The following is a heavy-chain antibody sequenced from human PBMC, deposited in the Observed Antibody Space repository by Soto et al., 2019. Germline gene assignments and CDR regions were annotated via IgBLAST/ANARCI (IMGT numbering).Heavy chain of an antibody. CDR3: AKDLCSSTSCYSHKTGNDAFDI. Sequence: GGSLRLSCAASGFTFSSYAMSWVRQAPGKGLEWVSAISGSGGSTYYADSVKGRFTISRDNSKNTLYLQMNSLRAEDTAVYYCAKDLCSSTSCYSHKTGNDAFDIWGQGTMVTVS. CDR2: ISGSGGST. J-gene: IGHJ3*02. D-gene: IGHD2-2*01. V-gene: IGHV3-23*01. CDR1: GFTFSSYA.